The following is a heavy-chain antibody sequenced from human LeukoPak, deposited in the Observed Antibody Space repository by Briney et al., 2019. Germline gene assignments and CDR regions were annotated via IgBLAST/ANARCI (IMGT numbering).Heavy chain of an antibody. V-gene: IGHV3-21*01. CDR3: ARDLTYYYDSSGYHHFDY. Sequence: GGSLRLSCAASGFTFSSYSMNWVRRAPGKGLEWVSCISSSSSYIYYADSVKGRFTISRDNAKNSLYLQMNSLRAEDTAVYYCARDLTYYYDSSGYHHFDYWGQGTLVTVSS. CDR2: ISSSSSYI. CDR1: GFTFSSYS. J-gene: IGHJ4*02. D-gene: IGHD3-22*01.